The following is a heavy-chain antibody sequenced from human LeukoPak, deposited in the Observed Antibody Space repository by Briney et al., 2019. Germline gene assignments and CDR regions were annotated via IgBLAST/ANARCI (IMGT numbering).Heavy chain of an antibody. V-gene: IGHV3-7*03. CDR3: AKRESSSSWYNYFDY. D-gene: IGHD6-13*01. Sequence: GGSLRLSCVASGFTFSDYWMSWVRQAPGMGLEWVANIETDGDERNYADSVKGRFTISRDNAKNTVYLQMDSLRAEDTAVYYCAKRESSSSWYNYFDYWGQGTLVTVSS. J-gene: IGHJ4*02. CDR1: GFTFSDYW. CDR2: IETDGDER.